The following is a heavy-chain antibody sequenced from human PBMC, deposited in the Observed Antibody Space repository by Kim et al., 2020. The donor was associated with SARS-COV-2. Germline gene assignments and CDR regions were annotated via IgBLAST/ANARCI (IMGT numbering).Heavy chain of an antibody. D-gene: IGHD2-15*01. V-gene: IGHV3-23*01. CDR2: ISGSGGST. CDR3: AKDGVVVVATSPNDAFDL. J-gene: IGHJ3*01. Sequence: GGSLRLSCAASGFTFSSYAMSWVRQAPGKGLEWVSAISGSGGSTYYADSVKGRFTISRDNSKNTLYLQMNSLRAEDTAVYYCAKDGVVVVATSPNDAFDLWGQGTMVTVSS. CDR1: GFTFSSYA.